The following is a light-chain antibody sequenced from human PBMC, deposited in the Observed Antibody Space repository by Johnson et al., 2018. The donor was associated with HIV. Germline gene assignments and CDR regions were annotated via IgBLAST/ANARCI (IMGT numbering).Light chain of an antibody. Sequence: QSVLTQPPSVSVAPGQKVTISCSGSSSNIGRNYVSWYQQLPGTAPKLLIFDNNKRPSGIPDRFSASKSGTSATLGINGLQTGDEADYYGGTWDSSLSAYLFGTGTKVTVL. CDR2: DNN. CDR1: SSNIGRNY. J-gene: IGLJ1*01. V-gene: IGLV1-51*01. CDR3: GTWDSSLSAYL.